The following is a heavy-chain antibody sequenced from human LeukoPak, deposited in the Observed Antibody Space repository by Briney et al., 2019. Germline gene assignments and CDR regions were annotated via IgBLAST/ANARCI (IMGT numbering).Heavy chain of an antibody. CDR2: IYYSGST. V-gene: IGHV4-59*01. Sequence: PXETLSLTCTVSSGSITDYYWSWVRLPPGKGLEWIGYIYYSGSTNFNPSLKSRVTITVDTSKNQFSLKLRSVTAADTAVYYCARGGNTYGRFDYWGQGTLVTVSS. J-gene: IGHJ4*02. D-gene: IGHD5-18*01. CDR1: SGSITDYY. CDR3: ARGGNTYGRFDY.